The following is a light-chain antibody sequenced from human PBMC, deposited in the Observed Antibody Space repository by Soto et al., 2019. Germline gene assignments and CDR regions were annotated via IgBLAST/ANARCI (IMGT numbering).Light chain of an antibody. CDR3: QQHESVPRT. CDR2: KAS. CDR1: QSINNW. Sequence: DIQMTQSPSTLSASVGDRVTITCRASQSINNWLAWYQQKPGKAPKLFIFKASTLESGVPSRFSGSGSGTEFTLSISSLQPDDFATYFCQQHESVPRTFGQGTKVEIK. J-gene: IGKJ1*01. V-gene: IGKV1-5*03.